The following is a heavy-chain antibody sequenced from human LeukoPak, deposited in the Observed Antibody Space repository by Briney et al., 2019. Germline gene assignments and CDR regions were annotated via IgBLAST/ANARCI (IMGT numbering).Heavy chain of an antibody. CDR3: AKDDRYYYGSGSQPVFDY. CDR2: ISGSGGST. CDR1: GFTFSSYA. V-gene: IGHV3-23*01. Sequence: GGSLRLSCAASGFTFSSYAMSWVRQAPGKGLEWVSAISGSGGSTYYADSVKGRFTISRDNSKNTLYLQMNSLRAEDTAVYYCAKDDRYYYGSGSQPVFDYWGQGTLVTVSS. D-gene: IGHD3-10*01. J-gene: IGHJ4*02.